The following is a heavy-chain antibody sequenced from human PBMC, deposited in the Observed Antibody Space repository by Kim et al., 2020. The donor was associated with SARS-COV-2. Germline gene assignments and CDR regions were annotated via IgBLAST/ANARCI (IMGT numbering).Heavy chain of an antibody. J-gene: IGHJ4*02. V-gene: IGHV3-74*01. CDR3: ARVLAYYYGSGSYYYLDY. Sequence: KVRFTIARDNAKNTLYLQMNSLRAEDTAVYYCARVLAYYYGSGSYYYLDYWGQGTLVTVSS. D-gene: IGHD3-10*01.